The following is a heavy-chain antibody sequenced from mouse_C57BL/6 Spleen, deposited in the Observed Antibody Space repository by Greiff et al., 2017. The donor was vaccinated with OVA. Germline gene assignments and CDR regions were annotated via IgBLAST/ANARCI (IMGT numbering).Heavy chain of an antibody. D-gene: IGHD2-12*01. CDR2: IYPGDGDT. V-gene: IGHV1-82*01. J-gene: IGHJ3*01. CDR1: GYAFSSSW. CDR3: ARDDGGAWFAY. Sequence: VQLVESGPELVKPGASVKISCKASGYAFSSSWMNWVKQRPGKGLEWIGRIYPGDGDTNYNGKFKGKTTLTADKSSSTAYMQLSSLTSEDSAVYVCARDDGGAWFAYWGQETLVTVSA.